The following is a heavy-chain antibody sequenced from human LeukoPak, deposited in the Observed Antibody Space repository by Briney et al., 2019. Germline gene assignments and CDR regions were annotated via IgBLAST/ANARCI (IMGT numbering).Heavy chain of an antibody. CDR3: AREGYGVRAFDI. Sequence: SETLSLTCTVSGGSISSYYWSWIRQPPGKGLEWIGYIYYSGSTNYNPPLKSRVTISVDTSKNQFSLKLSSVTAADTAVYYCAREGYGVRAFDIWGQGTMVTVSS. D-gene: IGHD6-13*01. J-gene: IGHJ3*02. CDR1: GGSISSYY. CDR2: IYYSGST. V-gene: IGHV4-59*01.